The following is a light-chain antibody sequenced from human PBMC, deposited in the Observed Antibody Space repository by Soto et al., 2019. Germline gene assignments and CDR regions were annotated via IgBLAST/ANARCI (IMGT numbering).Light chain of an antibody. CDR1: QSISSY. CDR2: GAS. CDR3: QQSYSNIWT. V-gene: IGKV1-39*01. Sequence: DIQMTQSPSSLSASVGDRVTVTCRASQSISSYLNWYQHKPGKAPKLLIHGASSLQSGVPSRFSGTGSGTDFTLTISSLQPEDFATYYCQQSYSNIWTFGQGTKVDIK. J-gene: IGKJ1*01.